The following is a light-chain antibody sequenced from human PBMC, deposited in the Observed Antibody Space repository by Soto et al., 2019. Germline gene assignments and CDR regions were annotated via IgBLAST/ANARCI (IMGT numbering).Light chain of an antibody. J-gene: IGKJ1*01. CDR1: QSVTSSY. CDR2: GAS. V-gene: IGKV3-20*01. Sequence: EIVLTQSPGTLSLSPGESATLSCRASQSVTSSYFAWYQQKPGQAPRLLIYGASRRATGFPDMFSGSWSGTDFTLTISILEPEDFAVYFCQQSQSSPRTFGQGTKVEIK. CDR3: QQSQSSPRT.